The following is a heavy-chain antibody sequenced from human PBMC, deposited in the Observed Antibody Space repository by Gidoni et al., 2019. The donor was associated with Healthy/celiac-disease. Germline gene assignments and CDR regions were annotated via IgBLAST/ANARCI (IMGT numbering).Heavy chain of an antibody. CDR1: GITFSSYA. Sequence: EVQLVESGGGLVQPGGSRRLSCSDSGITFSSYAMHWVRQAPGKGLEYVSAISSNGGSTYYADSVKGRFTISRDNSKNTLYLQMSSVRAEDTAVYYCVKDPAPFDSEPEYYFDYWGQGTLVTVSS. J-gene: IGHJ4*02. CDR3: VKDPAPFDSEPEYYFDY. CDR2: ISSNGGST. V-gene: IGHV3-64D*06. D-gene: IGHD3-16*01.